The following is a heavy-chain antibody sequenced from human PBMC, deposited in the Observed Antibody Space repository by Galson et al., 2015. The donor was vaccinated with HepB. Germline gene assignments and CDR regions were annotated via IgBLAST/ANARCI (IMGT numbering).Heavy chain of an antibody. CDR3: AKLALGTDY. D-gene: IGHD7-27*01. CDR2: IWPGDSDT. Sequence: QSGAEVKKPGESLKISCKGSGYSFTSYWIGWVRQMPGKGLEWMGIIWPGDSDTKYSPSFEGQVTISADKSINTVYLQWTSLKASDTAIYYCAKLALGTDYWGQGTLVTVSS. J-gene: IGHJ4*02. V-gene: IGHV5-51*03. CDR1: GYSFTSYW.